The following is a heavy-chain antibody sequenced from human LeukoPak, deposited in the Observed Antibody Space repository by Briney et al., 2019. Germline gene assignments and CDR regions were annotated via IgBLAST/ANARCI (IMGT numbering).Heavy chain of an antibody. CDR2: ISGDGSSK. CDR1: GFTFDDYA. V-gene: IGHV3-43*02. J-gene: IGHJ6*02. Sequence: PGGSLRLSCAASGFTFDDYAMHWVRQAPGKGLEWVSLISGDGSSKYYADSVKGRFTISRDNSKNSLYLQMNSLRPEDTALYYCAKDIGRRIADYGMDVWGQGTTVTVSS. CDR3: AKDIGRRIADYGMDV. D-gene: IGHD6-13*01.